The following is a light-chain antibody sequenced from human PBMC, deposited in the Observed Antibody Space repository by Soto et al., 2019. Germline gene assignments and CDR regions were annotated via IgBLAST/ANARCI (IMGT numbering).Light chain of an antibody. Sequence: AWTQSPGTLSLSPGERATLSCRASQSVSNNYLAWYQQKPGQAPRLLIYDTSNRATGIPARFSGSGSGTDFTLIISSLEPEDFAVYYCQHRANWPLTFGGGTKV. CDR2: DTS. J-gene: IGKJ4*01. CDR1: QSVSNNY. CDR3: QHRANWPLT. V-gene: IGKV3-11*01.